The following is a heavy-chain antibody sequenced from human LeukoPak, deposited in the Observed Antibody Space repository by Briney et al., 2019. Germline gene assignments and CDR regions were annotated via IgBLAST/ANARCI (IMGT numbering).Heavy chain of an antibody. D-gene: IGHD1-20*01. CDR1: GYSFTTND. CDR3: ARDQGNWSPRYYFDY. CDR2: INPNSGNA. V-gene: IGHV1-8*01. J-gene: IGHJ4*02. Sequence: ASVKVSCKASGYSFTTNDINWVRQATGQGLEWLGWINPNSGNAGYAQKFRGRVTMTRDTSISTAYMELSRLRSDDTAVYYCARDQGNWSPRYYFDYWGQGALVTVSS.